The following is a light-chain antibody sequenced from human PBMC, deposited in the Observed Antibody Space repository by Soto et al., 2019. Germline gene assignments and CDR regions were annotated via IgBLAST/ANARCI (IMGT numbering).Light chain of an antibody. J-gene: IGLJ1*01. CDR2: EVS. Sequence: QSALTQPRSVSGSPGQSVTISCTGTSSDVGGYNYVSWYQQHPGKAPKLIIYEVSNRPSGVSDRFSGSKSGNTASLTISGLQAEDEAEYYCSSHTVDSPLFGTGTKVTVL. V-gene: IGLV2-11*01. CDR3: SSHTVDSPL. CDR1: SSDVGGYNY.